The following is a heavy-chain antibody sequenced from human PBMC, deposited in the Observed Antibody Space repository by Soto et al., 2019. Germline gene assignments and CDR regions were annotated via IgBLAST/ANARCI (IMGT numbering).Heavy chain of an antibody. Sequence: QVQLVQSGAEVKKPGASVKASCKTSGYPFTSYGVAWVRQAPGQGLEWWGWISGYNGNTNYTHKRQGRVTMTTDTSTSTAYMELRSLRSDDTAAYYCARDPTGHFIEYWGQGTLVTVSS. D-gene: IGHD1-1*01. V-gene: IGHV1-18*01. CDR1: GYPFTSYG. J-gene: IGHJ4*02. CDR2: ISGYNGNT. CDR3: ARDPTGHFIEY.